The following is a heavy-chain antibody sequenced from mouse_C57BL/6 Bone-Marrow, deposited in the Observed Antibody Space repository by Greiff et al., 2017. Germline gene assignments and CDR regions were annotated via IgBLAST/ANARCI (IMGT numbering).Heavy chain of an antibody. D-gene: IGHD2-4*01. CDR2: IYPRSGNT. V-gene: IGHV1-81*01. CDR1: GYTFTSYG. J-gene: IGHJ4*01. CDR3: ARRGKLDYDDAMDY. Sequence: QVQLQQSGAELARPGASVKLSCKASGYTFTSYGISWVKQRTGQGLEWIGEIYPRSGNTYYNEKFKGKATLTADKSSSTAYMELRSLTSADSAVYFCARRGKLDYDDAMDYWGQGTSVTVSS.